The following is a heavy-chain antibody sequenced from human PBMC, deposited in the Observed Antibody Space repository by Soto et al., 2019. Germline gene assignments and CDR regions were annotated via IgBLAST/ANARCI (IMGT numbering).Heavy chain of an antibody. CDR2: IKSKRDGGTT. V-gene: IGHV3-15*07. CDR1: GFTFSNAW. CDR3: KLNFYDNTGYYSFDS. D-gene: IGHD3-22*01. J-gene: IGHJ4*02. Sequence: PGGSLRLSCAASGFTFSNAWMSWVRQAPGKGLEWVGRIKSKRDGGTTDSAAPVKGRFSISRDDSKNTLYLQMNSLRAEDAAVYYCKLNFYDNTGYYSFDSWGQGTQVTVSS.